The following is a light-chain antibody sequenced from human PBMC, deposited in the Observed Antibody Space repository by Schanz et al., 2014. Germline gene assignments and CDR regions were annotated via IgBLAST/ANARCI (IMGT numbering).Light chain of an antibody. CDR1: SSDVGSYNL. J-gene: IGLJ1*01. CDR2: EGS. CDR3: SSYTSSSTLHV. Sequence: QSALTQPASVSGSPGQSITISCTGTSSDVGSYNLVSWYQQHPGKAPKLMIYEGSKRPSGVPDRFSGSKSGNTASLTISGLQAEDEADYYCSSYTSSSTLHVFGTGTKLTVL. V-gene: IGLV2-14*02.